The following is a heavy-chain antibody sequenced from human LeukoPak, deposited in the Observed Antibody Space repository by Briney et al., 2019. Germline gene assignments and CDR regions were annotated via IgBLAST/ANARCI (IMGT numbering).Heavy chain of an antibody. Sequence: SETLSLTCTVSGGSISSYYWSWIRQPPGKGLEWIGYIYYSGSTNYNPSLKSRVTISVDTSKNQFSLKLGSVTAADTAVYYCAKDSYGDNDGFDIWGQGTMVTVSS. V-gene: IGHV4-59*12. CDR3: AKDSYGDNDGFDI. J-gene: IGHJ3*02. D-gene: IGHD4-17*01. CDR1: GGSISSYY. CDR2: IYYSGST.